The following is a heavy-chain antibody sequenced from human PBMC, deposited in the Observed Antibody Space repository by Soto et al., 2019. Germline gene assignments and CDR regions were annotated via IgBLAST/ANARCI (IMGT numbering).Heavy chain of an antibody. D-gene: IGHD6-13*01. CDR1: GYTFTSYA. J-gene: IGHJ6*02. Sequence: ASVKVSCKASGYTFTSYAMHWVRQAPGQRLEWMGWINAGNGNTKYSQKFQGRVTITRDTSASTAYMELSSLRSEDTAVYYCAGLSSSWYYYYYGMDVWGQGTTVTVSS. CDR3: AGLSSSWYYYYYGMDV. CDR2: INAGNGNT. V-gene: IGHV1-3*01.